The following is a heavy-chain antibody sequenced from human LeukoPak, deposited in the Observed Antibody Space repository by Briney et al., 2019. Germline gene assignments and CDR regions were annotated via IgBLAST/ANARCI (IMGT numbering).Heavy chain of an antibody. CDR1: GYTFTSYD. CDR2: MNPNSGNT. J-gene: IGHJ6*03. CDR3: ARGGEYYYGSGSYYPDYYYYYMDV. Sequence: GASVKVSCKASGYTFTSYDINWVRQATGQGLEWMGWMNPNSGNTGYAQKFQGRVTITRNTSISTAYMELSSLRSEDTAVYYCARGGEYYYGSGSYYPDYYYYYMDVWGKGTTVTVSS. D-gene: IGHD3-10*01. V-gene: IGHV1-8*03.